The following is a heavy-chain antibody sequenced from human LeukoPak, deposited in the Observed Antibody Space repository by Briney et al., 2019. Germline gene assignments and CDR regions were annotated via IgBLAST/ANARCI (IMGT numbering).Heavy chain of an antibody. CDR1: GFSLRNSP. CDR2: ISSNGGAT. D-gene: IGHD2-15*01. J-gene: IGHJ4*02. V-gene: IGHV3-64D*09. CDR3: VNNVLIGAPATSDS. Sequence: GGSLRLSCSVWGFSLRNSPMHWVRQAPGKGLEDVSVISSNGGATYADSVKGRFTISRDISKTTLYLQMSSLRHEETAVDYCVNNVLIGAPATSDSWGQGTLVTVSS.